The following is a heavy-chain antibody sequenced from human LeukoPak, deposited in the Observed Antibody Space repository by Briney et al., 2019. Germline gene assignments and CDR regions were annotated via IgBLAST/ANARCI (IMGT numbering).Heavy chain of an antibody. D-gene: IGHD6-19*01. V-gene: IGHV4-59*01. CDR3: AREGSIAVAGTRGYYFDY. CDR2: IYYSGST. CDR1: GGSISSYY. J-gene: IGHJ4*02. Sequence: SETLSLTCTVSGGSISSYYWSWIRQPPGKGLEWIGYIYYSGSTNYNPSLKSRVTISVDTSKNQFSLKLSSVTAEDTAVYYCAREGSIAVAGTRGYYFDYWGQGTLVTVSS.